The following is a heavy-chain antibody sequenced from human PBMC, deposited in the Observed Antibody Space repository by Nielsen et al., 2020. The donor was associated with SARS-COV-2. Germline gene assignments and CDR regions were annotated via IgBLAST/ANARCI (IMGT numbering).Heavy chain of an antibody. V-gene: IGHV4-39*01. CDR3: ARSNYGDYRP. CDR2: IYYSGST. CDR1: GGSISSSSYY. D-gene: IGHD4-17*01. Sequence: SETLSLTCTVSGGSISSSSYYWGWIRQPPGKGLEWIGSIYYSGSTYYNPSLKSRVTISVDTSKNQFSLKLSSVTAADTAVYYCARSNYGDYRPWGQGTLVTVSS. J-gene: IGHJ5*02.